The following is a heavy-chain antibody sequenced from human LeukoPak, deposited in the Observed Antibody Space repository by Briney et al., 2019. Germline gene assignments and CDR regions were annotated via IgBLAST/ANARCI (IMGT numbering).Heavy chain of an antibody. Sequence: GGSLRLSCAASGFTFSTYAMSWVRQAPGKGLEWVSATSDSGASTYYADSVKGRFTISRDNSKNTLFLQMNSLRAEDTAVYYCARAISPLLETFDYWGQGTLVTVSS. J-gene: IGHJ4*02. CDR3: ARAISPLLETFDY. V-gene: IGHV3-23*01. CDR2: TSDSGAST. D-gene: IGHD1-1*01. CDR1: GFTFSTYA.